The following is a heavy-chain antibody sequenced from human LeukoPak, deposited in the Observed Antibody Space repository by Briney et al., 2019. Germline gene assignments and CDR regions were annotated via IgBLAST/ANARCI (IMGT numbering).Heavy chain of an antibody. Sequence: GGSLRLSCAASGFTFDDYAMHWVRQAPGKGLEWVSGISWNSGSIGYADSVKGRFTISRDNSKNTLYLQMNSLRAEDTAVYYCAREESSSWIFDYWGQGTLVTVSS. D-gene: IGHD6-13*01. CDR3: AREESSSWIFDY. V-gene: IGHV3-9*01. CDR1: GFTFDDYA. J-gene: IGHJ4*02. CDR2: ISWNSGSI.